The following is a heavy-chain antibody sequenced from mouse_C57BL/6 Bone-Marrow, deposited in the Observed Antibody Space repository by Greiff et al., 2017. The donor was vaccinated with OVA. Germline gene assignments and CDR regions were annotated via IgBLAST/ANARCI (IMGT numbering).Heavy chain of an antibody. V-gene: IGHV10-1*01. J-gene: IGHJ3*01. CDR2: IRSKSNNYAT. CDR3: VRRVAY. Sequence: EVHLVESGGGLVQPKGSLKLSCAASGFSFNTYAMNWVRQAPGTGLEWVARIRSKSNNYATYYADSVKDRLTISRDYSESRLYLQMNNLKTEDTSMYYCVRRVAYWGQGTLVTVSA. CDR1: GFSFNTYA.